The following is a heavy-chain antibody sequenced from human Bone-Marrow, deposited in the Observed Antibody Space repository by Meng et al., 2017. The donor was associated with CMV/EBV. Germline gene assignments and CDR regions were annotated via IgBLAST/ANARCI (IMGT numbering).Heavy chain of an antibody. V-gene: IGHV5-51*01. J-gene: IGHJ4*02. CDR3: ARDDYFDY. CDR1: GYDFANYW. Sequence: KVSCKASGYDFANYWIGWVRQMPGKGLEWMGIIYPGDSETKYSPSFQGQVTISADKSINTAYLQWSSLKASDTAIYYCARDDYFDYWGQGPRSPSPQ. CDR2: IYPGDSET.